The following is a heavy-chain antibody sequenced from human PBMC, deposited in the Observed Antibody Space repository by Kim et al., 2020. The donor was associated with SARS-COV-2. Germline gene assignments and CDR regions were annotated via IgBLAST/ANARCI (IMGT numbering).Heavy chain of an antibody. V-gene: IGHV4-34*01. CDR1: GGSFNGYY. Sequence: SETLSLTCAVYGGSFNGYYWSWIRQPPGKGLEWIGEINHSGRTNYNPSLKSRVTISVDTPKNQFSLKLTSVTAADAALYFCARRLSNTSGWGSHYCDLWGQGILVTVSS. D-gene: IGHD3-10*01. CDR3: ARRLSNTSGWGSHYCDL. J-gene: IGHJ1*01. CDR2: INHSGRT.